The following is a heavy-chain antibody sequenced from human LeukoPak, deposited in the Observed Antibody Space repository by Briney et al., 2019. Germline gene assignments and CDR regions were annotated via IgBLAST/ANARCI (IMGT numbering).Heavy chain of an antibody. CDR2: IYYSGST. V-gene: IGHV4-59*01. J-gene: IGHJ4*02. D-gene: IGHD4-11*01. CDR3: AGSRGAVSVDY. Sequence: SETLSLTCTVSGGSISSYYWSWIRQPPGKGLEWIGYIYYSGSTNYHPSLKSRVTISVDTSKNQFSLRMTSVTAADTAVYYRAGSRGAVSVDYWGQGTLVTVSS. CDR1: GGSISSYY.